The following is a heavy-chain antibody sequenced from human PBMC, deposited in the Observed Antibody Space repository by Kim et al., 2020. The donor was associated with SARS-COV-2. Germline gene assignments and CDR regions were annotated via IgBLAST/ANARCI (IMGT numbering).Heavy chain of an antibody. V-gene: IGHV3-48*02. D-gene: IGHD3-10*01. CDR3: AITYYYGSGSHGAFDI. J-gene: IGHJ3*02. Sequence: SAKGRFTISRDNAKNSLYLQMNSLRDEDTAVYYCAITYYYGSGSHGAFDIWGQGTMVTVSS.